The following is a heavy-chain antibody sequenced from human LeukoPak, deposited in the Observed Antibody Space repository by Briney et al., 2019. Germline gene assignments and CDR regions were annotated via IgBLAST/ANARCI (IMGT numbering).Heavy chain of an antibody. CDR1: GFTFSIYT. J-gene: IGHJ4*02. CDR3: ARDLAWGGY. CDR2: ITSSSSSM. D-gene: IGHD7-27*01. Sequence: PGGSLRLSCVASGFTFSIYTMSWVRQAPGKGLEWVSSITSSSSSMNSADSVKGRLTISRDNAKNSLYLQMNSLRAEDTAVYYCARDLAWGGYWGQGTLVTVSS. V-gene: IGHV3-21*01.